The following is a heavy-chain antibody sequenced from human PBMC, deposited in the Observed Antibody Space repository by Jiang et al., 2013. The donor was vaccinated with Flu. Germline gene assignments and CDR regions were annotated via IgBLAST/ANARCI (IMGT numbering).Heavy chain of an antibody. D-gene: IGHD5-18*01. V-gene: IGHV3-9*01. CDR2: ISWNSGSI. Sequence: DYAMHWVRASSREGAVEWVSGISWNSGSIGYADSVKGRFTISRDNAKNSLYLQMNSLRAEDTALYYCAKDRTLGYSYGYSSYYYYGMDVWGQGTTVTVSS. CDR3: AKDRTLGYSYGYSSYYYYGMDV. J-gene: IGHJ6*02. CDR1: DYA.